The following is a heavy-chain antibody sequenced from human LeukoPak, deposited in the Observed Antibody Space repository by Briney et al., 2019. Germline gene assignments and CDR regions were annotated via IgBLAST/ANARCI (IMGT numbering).Heavy chain of an antibody. D-gene: IGHD1-14*01. CDR1: GFTFSTYT. Sequence: GGSLRLSCAASGFTFSTYTMNWVRQAPGKGLEWVSFITTFSGYIYYADSVKGRFSISTNNAKNSLYLQMDSLRAEDTAVYYCAREGRGTPTEAFDIWGQGTVVTVSS. J-gene: IGHJ3*02. CDR3: AREGRGTPTEAFDI. V-gene: IGHV3-21*01. CDR2: ITTFSGYI.